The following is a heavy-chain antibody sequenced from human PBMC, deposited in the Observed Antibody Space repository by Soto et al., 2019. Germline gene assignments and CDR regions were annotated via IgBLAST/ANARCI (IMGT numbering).Heavy chain of an antibody. J-gene: IGHJ4*02. CDR2: ISPNSGVT. CDR1: GNTFSGYY. CDR3: ARDREGYLDF. V-gene: IGHV1-2*02. Sequence: SVKVSCKASGNTFSGYYVHWVRQAPGQGLEWMGWISPNSGVTSYAQKFQGRVTMTRDTSISTVYMELNRLRSDDTAVYYCARDREGYLDFWVQGALVTVSS.